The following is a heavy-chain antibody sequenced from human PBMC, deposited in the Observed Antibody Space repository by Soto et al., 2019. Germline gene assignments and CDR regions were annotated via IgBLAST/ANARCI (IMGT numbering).Heavy chain of an antibody. Sequence: EVQLVESGGGLVQPGGSLRLSCAASGLIFSDYHMDWVRQAPGKGLEWVGRIRRKANSYTTEYAASVKGRFTISRADSKNSLYLQMNSLKSEDTAVYYCAMLGVWYGASSGMDVWGQGTTVTVFS. CDR3: AMLGVWYGASSGMDV. CDR2: IRRKANSYTT. V-gene: IGHV3-72*01. J-gene: IGHJ6*02. D-gene: IGHD2-8*01. CDR1: GLIFSDYH.